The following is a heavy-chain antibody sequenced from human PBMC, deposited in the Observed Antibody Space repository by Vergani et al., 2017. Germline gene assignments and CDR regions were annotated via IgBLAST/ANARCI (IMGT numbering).Heavy chain of an antibody. D-gene: IGHD2-15*01. J-gene: IGHJ4*02. V-gene: IGHV3-30-3*01. CDR3: ARDIALRAWSGGSCPVGAFDY. CDR1: GFTFSSYA. CDR2: ISYDGSNK. Sequence: QVQLVESGGGVVQPGRSLRLSCAASGFTFSSYAMHWVRQAPGKGLEWVAVISYDGSNKYYADSVKGRFTISRDNSKNTLYLQMNSLRAEDTAVYYCARDIALRAWSGGSCPVGAFDYWGQGTLVTVSS.